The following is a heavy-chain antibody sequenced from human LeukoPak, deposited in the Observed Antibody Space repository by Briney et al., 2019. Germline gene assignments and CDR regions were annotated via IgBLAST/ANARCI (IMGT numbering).Heavy chain of an antibody. CDR1: GFTFDDYA. J-gene: IGHJ3*02. D-gene: IGHD2-21*02. Sequence: PGRSLRLSCAASGFTFDDYAMHWVRQAPGKGLEWVSGISWNSGSIGYADSVKGRFTISRDNAKNSLYLQMNSLRAEDTALYYCANSAYCGCDCYWGAFDIWGQGTMVTVSS. CDR3: ANSAYCGCDCYWGAFDI. V-gene: IGHV3-9*01. CDR2: ISWNSGSI.